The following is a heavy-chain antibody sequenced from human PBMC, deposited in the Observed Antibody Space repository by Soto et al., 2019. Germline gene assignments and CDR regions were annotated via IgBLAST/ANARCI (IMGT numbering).Heavy chain of an antibody. CDR2: ISWNSGSI. J-gene: IGHJ4*02. CDR1: GFTFDDYA. D-gene: IGHD2-15*01. V-gene: IGHV3-9*01. Sequence: GGSLRLSCAASGFTFDDYAMHWVRQAPGKGLEWVSGISWNSGSIGYADSVKGRFTISRDNAKNSLYLQMNSLRAEDTALYYCAKASGIVVVAVHFDYWGQGTLVTVSS. CDR3: AKASGIVVVAVHFDY.